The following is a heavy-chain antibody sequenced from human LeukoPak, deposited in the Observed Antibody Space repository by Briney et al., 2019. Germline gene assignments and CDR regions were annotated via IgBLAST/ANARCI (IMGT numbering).Heavy chain of an antibody. J-gene: IGHJ5*02. Sequence: ASVKVSCKVSGYTLTELSMHWVRQAPGKGLEWMGGFDPEDGETIYAQKFQGRVTMTEDTSTDTAYMELSSLRSEDTAVYYCATTPPRAAGMPCRWFEPWGQGTLVTVSS. V-gene: IGHV1-24*01. CDR1: GYTLTELS. CDR2: FDPEDGET. CDR3: ATTPPRAAGMPCRWFEP. D-gene: IGHD2-2*01.